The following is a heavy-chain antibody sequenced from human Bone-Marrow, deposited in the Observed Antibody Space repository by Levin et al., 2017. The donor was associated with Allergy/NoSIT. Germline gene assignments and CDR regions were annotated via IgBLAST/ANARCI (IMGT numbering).Heavy chain of an antibody. CDR3: ARIPRRFGSSWYFAAPEDGYLDL. CDR2: TDWDEGE. J-gene: IGHJ2*01. V-gene: IGHV2-70*01. Sequence: SGPTLVKPSQTLTLTCTFSGFSLNTSGMCVHWIRQAPGKALEWLGLTDWDEGEYYSTSLKTRLTISKDTSKNQVALTMTNMDTADQATYYCARIPRRFGSSWYFAAPEDGYLDLWGPGTLVTVSS. CDR1: GFSLNTSGMC. D-gene: IGHD6-13*01.